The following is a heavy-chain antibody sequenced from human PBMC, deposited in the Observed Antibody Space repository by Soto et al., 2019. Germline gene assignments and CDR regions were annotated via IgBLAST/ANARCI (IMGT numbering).Heavy chain of an antibody. V-gene: IGHV3-30-3*01. CDR2: ISYDGSNK. J-gene: IGHJ4*02. CDR1: GLTFSGYA. Sequence: QVQLVESGGGVVQPGRSLRLSCAASGLTFSGYAMHWVRQAPGKGLDWVAVISYDGSNKYYADSVKGRFTISRDDSKNALFLQMNSPRAEDTAVYYCARDSPPDYWGQGTLVTVSS. CDR3: ARDSPPDY.